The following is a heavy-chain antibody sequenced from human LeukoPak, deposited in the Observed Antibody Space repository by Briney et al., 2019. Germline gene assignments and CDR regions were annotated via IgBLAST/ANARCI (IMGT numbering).Heavy chain of an antibody. CDR1: GGSISSGGYS. V-gene: IGHV4-30-2*01. CDR2: IYHSGST. Sequence: SETLSLTCAVSGGSISSGGYSWSWIRQPPGQGLEWIGYIYHSGSTYYNPSLKSRVTISVDRSKNQFSLKLSSVTAADTAVYYCARVYCSSTSCYPWFDPWGQGTPVTVSS. CDR3: ARVYCSSTSCYPWFDP. D-gene: IGHD2-2*01. J-gene: IGHJ5*02.